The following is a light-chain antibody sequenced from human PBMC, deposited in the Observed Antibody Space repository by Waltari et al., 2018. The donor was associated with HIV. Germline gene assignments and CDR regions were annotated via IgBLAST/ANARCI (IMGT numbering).Light chain of an antibody. V-gene: IGLV1-47*01. CDR1: TSNIGNHY. J-gene: IGLJ2*01. Sequence: QSVLTQPPSASGAPGQRVTISCSGTTSNIGNHYTYWYQQLPGTAPKFLIYRDTQRPPGVPDRFSGSKSGTSASLAISGLRSEDEADYYCAAWDDSLNGRGVVFGGGTKLTVL. CDR3: AAWDDSLNGRGVV. CDR2: RDT.